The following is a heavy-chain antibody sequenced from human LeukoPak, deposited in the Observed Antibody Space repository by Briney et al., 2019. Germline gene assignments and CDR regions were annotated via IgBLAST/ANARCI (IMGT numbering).Heavy chain of an antibody. D-gene: IGHD3-3*01. J-gene: IGHJ6*03. Sequence: GASVKVSCKASGGTFSSYAISWVRQALGQGLEWMGGIIPIFGTANYAQKFQGRVTITTDESTSTAYMELSSLRSEDTAVYYCARSKKHDFWSGYYSETYYYYYYMDVWGKGTTVTVSS. CDR3: ARSKKHDFWSGYYSETYYYYYYMDV. CDR2: IIPIFGTA. V-gene: IGHV1-69*05. CDR1: GGTFSSYA.